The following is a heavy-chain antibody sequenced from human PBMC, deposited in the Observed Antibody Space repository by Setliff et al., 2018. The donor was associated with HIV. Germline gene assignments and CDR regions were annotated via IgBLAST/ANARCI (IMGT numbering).Heavy chain of an antibody. V-gene: IGHV4-34*01. CDR3: ARYANTYYYGSGSYYLRAFDI. CDR1: GGSFSGYY. CDR2: INHSGSA. J-gene: IGHJ3*02. Sequence: PSETLSLTCAVYGGSFSGYYWSWIRQPPGKGLEWIGEINHSGSANYNPSLKSRVTISVDTSKNQFSLKLSSVTAADTAVYYCARYANTYYYGSGSYYLRAFDIWGQGTMVTVTS. D-gene: IGHD3-10*01.